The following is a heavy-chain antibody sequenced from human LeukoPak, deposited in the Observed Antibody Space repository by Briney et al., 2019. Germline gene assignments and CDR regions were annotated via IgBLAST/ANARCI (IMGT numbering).Heavy chain of an antibody. CDR1: GFTFSNAW. CDR2: IKSNGDGGTT. D-gene: IGHD2-2*01. J-gene: IGHJ4*02. Sequence: GGSLRLSCTASGFTFSNAWMSWVRQAPGKGLEWIGRIKSNGDGGTTEFAAPVKGRFTISRDDSKNTPYLQMNSLETEDTAVYYCTADGNCQTTSCYWGRGALVTVSS. V-gene: IGHV3-15*01. CDR3: TADGNCQTTSCY.